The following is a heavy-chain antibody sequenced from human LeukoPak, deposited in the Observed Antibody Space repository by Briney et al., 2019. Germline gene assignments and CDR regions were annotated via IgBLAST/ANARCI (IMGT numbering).Heavy chain of an antibody. V-gene: IGHV5-51*01. CDR2: IYPGDSDT. D-gene: IGHD6-19*01. J-gene: IGHJ4*02. CDR3: ASHQSSGWYGPFDY. Sequence: GESLKISCKGSGHSLPSYWIGWVRQVPGKGLEWMGIIYPGDSDTRYSPSFQGQVTISADKSISTAYLQWSSLKASDTAMYYCASHQSSGWYGPFDYWGQGTLVTVSS. CDR1: GHSLPSYW.